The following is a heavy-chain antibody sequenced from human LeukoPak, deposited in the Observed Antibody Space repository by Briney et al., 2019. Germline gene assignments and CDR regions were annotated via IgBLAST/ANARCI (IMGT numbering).Heavy chain of an antibody. V-gene: IGHV5-51*01. CDR3: ARGPLSSGWYHYGMDV. CDR2: IYPGDSDT. D-gene: IGHD6-19*01. CDR1: GYSFTSYW. J-gene: IGHJ6*02. Sequence: GESLKISCKGSGYSFTSYWIGWVRQMPGKGLEWMGIIYPGDSDTRYSPSVQGQVTISADKSISTAYLQWSSLKASDTAMYYCARGPLSSGWYHYGMDVWGQGTTVTVSS.